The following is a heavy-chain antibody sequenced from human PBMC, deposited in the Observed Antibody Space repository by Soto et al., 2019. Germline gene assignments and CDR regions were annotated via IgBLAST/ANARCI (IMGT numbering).Heavy chain of an antibody. CDR1: GDSISSSNW. CDR2: IYHSGNT. CDR3: ARLDGFGY. J-gene: IGHJ4*02. V-gene: IGHV4-4*02. D-gene: IGHD1-1*01. Sequence: QVQLQESGPGLVKPSGTLSLTCAVSGDSISSSNWWRWVRQPPGKGLEWIGEIYHSGNTNYNPSLKGRFPISVDQSKNQSSLKPTSVPAADTAVYYCARLDGFGYWGQGTLVTVSS.